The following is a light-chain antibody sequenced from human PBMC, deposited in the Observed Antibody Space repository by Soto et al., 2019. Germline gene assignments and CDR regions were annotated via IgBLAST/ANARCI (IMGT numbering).Light chain of an antibody. CDR1: QSVSRSY. Sequence: DIVLTQSPGTLSLSPGDRATLSCRASQSVSRSYLGWYQQKPGQAPRLLIYGASTRATGVPARFTGSGSGTEFTLTISSLQFDDSAVYYCQQYNNWWTFGQGTKVDIK. CDR3: QQYNNWWT. V-gene: IGKV3-15*01. CDR2: GAS. J-gene: IGKJ1*01.